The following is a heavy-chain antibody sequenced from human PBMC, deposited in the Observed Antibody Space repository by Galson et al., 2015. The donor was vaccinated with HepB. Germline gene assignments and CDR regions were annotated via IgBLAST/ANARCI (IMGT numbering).Heavy chain of an antibody. V-gene: IGHV4-39*07. J-gene: IGHJ4*02. CDR3: ARGAWGEGDEGFYFDY. CDR2: IYYGGIT. CDR1: SGPISSSDYY. D-gene: IGHD3-16*01. Sequence: SETLSLTCTVSSGPISSSDYYWGWVRQPPGKGLEWIGNIYYGGITSYNPSLKSRVTISVDTSKKQFSLKLTSVTAADTAVYYCARGAWGEGDEGFYFDYWGQGTQVTVSS.